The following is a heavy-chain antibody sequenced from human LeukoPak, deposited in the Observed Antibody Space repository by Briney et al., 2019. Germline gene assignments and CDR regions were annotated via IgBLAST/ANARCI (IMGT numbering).Heavy chain of an antibody. CDR2: IIPGLHLT. D-gene: IGHD5-24*01. V-gene: IGHV1-69*04. CDR3: SFSKRTSDGSAVDY. CDR1: GGTFNTYD. J-gene: IGHJ4*02. Sequence: GSSVKVSCKASGGTFNTYDINWVRQAPGQGLEWMGRIIPGLHLTSYAQRFHGRVTISADESTSTTYLELNNLGSEDTAVYFCSFSKRTSDGSAVDYWGQGTLATVSS.